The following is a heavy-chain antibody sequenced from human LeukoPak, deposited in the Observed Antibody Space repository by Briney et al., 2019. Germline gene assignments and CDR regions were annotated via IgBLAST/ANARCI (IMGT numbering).Heavy chain of an antibody. CDR1: GCCFTSCW. V-gene: IGHV5-51*01. D-gene: IGHD3-10*01. CDR3: ARLEFGSYYYYYYGMDV. Sequence: GGALQSFCYGSGCCFTSCWVGWGRRLAGKGGVWWGISFPGDSDTRYSPSFQGQVTISADKSISTAYLQWSSLKASDTAMYYCARLEFGSYYYYYYGMDVWGQGTTVTVSS. J-gene: IGHJ6*02. CDR2: SFPGDSDT.